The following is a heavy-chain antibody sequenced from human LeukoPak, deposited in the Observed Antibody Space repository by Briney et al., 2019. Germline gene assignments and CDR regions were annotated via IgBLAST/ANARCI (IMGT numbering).Heavy chain of an antibody. Sequence: ASVKVSCKASGYTFTGYYIHWVRQAPGQGLEWMGWINPHSGGTNYAQKFQGGVTMTRDTSITTAYMELSSLRSDDTAVYYCAREGSSSEGYYYYMDVWGKGTTVTVSS. CDR1: GYTFTGYY. D-gene: IGHD6-6*01. J-gene: IGHJ6*03. CDR3: AREGSSSEGYYYYMDV. CDR2: INPHSGGT. V-gene: IGHV1-2*02.